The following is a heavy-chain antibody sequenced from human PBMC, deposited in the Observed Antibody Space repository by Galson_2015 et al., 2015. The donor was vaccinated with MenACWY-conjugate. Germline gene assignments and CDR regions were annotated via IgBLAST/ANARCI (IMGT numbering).Heavy chain of an antibody. V-gene: IGHV4-59*01. D-gene: IGHD4-17*01. CDR1: GGSLRSYY. CDR2: IYYSGST. Sequence: TLSLTCTVSGGSLRSYYWSWIRQPPGKGLEWIGYIYYSGSTNYNPSLKSRVTISVDTSKNQFSLKLSSVTAADTAVYYCARVVAVTTRYYYHGMDVWGQGTTVTVSS. CDR3: ARVVAVTTRYYYHGMDV. J-gene: IGHJ6*02.